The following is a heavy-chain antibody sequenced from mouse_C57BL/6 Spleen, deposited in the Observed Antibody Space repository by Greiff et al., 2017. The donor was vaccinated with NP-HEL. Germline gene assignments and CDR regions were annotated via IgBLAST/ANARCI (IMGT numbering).Heavy chain of an antibody. D-gene: IGHD1-1*01. J-gene: IGHJ2*01. V-gene: IGHV3-6*01. CDR2: ISYDGSN. Sequence: EVHLVESGPGLVKPSQSLSLTCSVTGYSITSGYYWNWIRQFPGNKLEWMGYISYDGSNNYNPSLKNRISITRDTSKNQFFLKLNSVTTEDTATYYCARYYYGSRDRFDYWGQGTTLTVSS. CDR3: ARYYYGSRDRFDY. CDR1: GYSITSGYY.